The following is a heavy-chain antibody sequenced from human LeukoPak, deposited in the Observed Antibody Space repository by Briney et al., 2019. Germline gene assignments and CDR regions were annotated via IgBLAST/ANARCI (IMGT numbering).Heavy chain of an antibody. CDR2: IYGGGST. CDR3: ARSNYGDWHFDL. CDR1: GLTVSSNY. V-gene: IGHV3-53*01. D-gene: IGHD3-10*01. Sequence: PGGSLRLSRAASGLTVSSNYMSWVRQAPGKGLEWVSVIYGGGSTFYADSVKDRFSISRDNSKNTLYLQMNGLRVEDTAVYYCARSNYGDWHFDLWGRGTLVTVSS. J-gene: IGHJ2*01.